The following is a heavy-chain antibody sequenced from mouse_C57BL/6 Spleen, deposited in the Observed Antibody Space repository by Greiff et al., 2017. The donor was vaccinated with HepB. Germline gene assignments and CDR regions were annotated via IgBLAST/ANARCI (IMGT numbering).Heavy chain of an antibody. CDR3: ARSVITTVVATDWYFDV. V-gene: IGHV1-59*01. CDR1: GYTFTSYW. Sequence: QVQLQQPGAELVRPGTSVKLSCKASGYTFTSYWMHWVKQRPGQGLEWIGVIDPSDSYTNYNQKLKGKATLTVDPSSSTAYMQLSSLTSEDSAVYYCARSVITTVVATDWYFDVWGTGTTVTVSS. CDR2: IDPSDSYT. J-gene: IGHJ1*03. D-gene: IGHD1-1*01.